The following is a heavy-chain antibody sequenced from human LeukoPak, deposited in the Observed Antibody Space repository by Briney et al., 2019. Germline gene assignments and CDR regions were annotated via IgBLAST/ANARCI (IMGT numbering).Heavy chain of an antibody. Sequence: SETLSLTCTVSGGSISSYYWSWIRQPAGKGLEWIGRIYTSGSTNYNPSLKSRVTISVDTSKNQFSLKVSSVTAADTAVYYCARDPDYYGSGRPVWGQGTLVTVSS. J-gene: IGHJ4*02. CDR1: GGSISSYY. CDR3: ARDPDYYGSGRPV. D-gene: IGHD3-10*01. CDR2: IYTSGST. V-gene: IGHV4-4*07.